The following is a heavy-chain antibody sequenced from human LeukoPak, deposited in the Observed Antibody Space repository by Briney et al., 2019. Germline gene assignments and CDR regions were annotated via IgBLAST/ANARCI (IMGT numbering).Heavy chain of an antibody. V-gene: IGHV1-69*02. CDR3: ARSGGDYHDSSGYYLDY. D-gene: IGHD3-22*01. Sequence: SVKVSCKASGGTFTSYTISWVRQAPGQGLEWMGRIIPILGIANYAQKFQGRVTITADKSTSTAYMELSSLRPEDTAVYYCARSGGDYHDSSGYYLDYWGQGTLVTVSS. CDR2: IIPILGIA. CDR1: GGTFTSYT. J-gene: IGHJ4*02.